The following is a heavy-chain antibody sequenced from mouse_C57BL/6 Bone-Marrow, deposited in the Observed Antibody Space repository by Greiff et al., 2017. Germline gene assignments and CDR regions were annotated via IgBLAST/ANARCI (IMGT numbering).Heavy chain of an antibody. CDR3: ARHTLFITTVD. CDR1: GYTFTSYW. J-gene: IGHJ2*01. D-gene: IGHD1-1*01. CDR2: IEPSDSYT. V-gene: IGHV1-59*01. Sequence: QVQLQQSGAELVRPGTSVKLSCKASGYTFTSYWMHWVKQRPGQGLEWIGVIEPSDSYTNDNQKFNGRATLTVDTSSSTAYMQLSSLTSEDSAVYYCARHTLFITTVDWGQGTTLTVSS.